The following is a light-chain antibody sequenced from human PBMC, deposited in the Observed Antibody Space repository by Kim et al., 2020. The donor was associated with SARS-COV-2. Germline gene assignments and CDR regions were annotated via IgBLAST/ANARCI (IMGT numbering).Light chain of an antibody. J-gene: IGKJ1*01. CDR3: QQYSSSPRT. V-gene: IGKV3-20*01. CDR2: GAS. CDR1: QSVSSSY. Sequence: EIVLTQSPATLSLSPGERATLSCRASQSVSSSYLAWYQQKPGHAPRLLIYGASTRATGIPDRFSGSGSGTDFTLTINRLGPEDFAVYYCQQYSSSPRTFGQGTKVDIK.